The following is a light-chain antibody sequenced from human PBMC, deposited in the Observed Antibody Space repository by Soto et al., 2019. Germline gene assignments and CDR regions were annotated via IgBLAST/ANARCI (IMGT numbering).Light chain of an antibody. Sequence: EIVMTQSPASMSVSPGDGATLSCRASQSVASNVAWYQQKPGQGPRLLIHGASTRAVGVPARFSGSGSGTDFTLTINSLQSEDFAVYYCQRYHNWPPQYTFCQGTKLQIK. CDR1: QSVASN. CDR3: QRYHNWPPQYT. V-gene: IGKV3-15*01. CDR2: GAS. J-gene: IGKJ2*01.